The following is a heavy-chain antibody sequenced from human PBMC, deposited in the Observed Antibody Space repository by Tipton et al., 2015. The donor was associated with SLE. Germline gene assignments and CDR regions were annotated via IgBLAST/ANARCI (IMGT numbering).Heavy chain of an antibody. CDR1: GGSMTGYY. D-gene: IGHD6-13*01. Sequence: TLSLTCTVSGGSMTGYYWSWIRQPAGKGLEWIGRIFSSGSTNYNPSLKSRVTISVDTSKNQFYLKLSSVTAAVTAVYYCARATSIAAAGNFCYYYGMDVWGQGTTVTVSS. CDR2: IFSSGST. J-gene: IGHJ6*02. CDR3: ARATSIAAAGNFCYYYGMDV. V-gene: IGHV4-4*07.